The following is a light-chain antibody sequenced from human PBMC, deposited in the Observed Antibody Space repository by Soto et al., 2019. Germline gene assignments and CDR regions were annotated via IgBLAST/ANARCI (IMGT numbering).Light chain of an antibody. V-gene: IGKV3D-15*01. CDR2: GAS. CDR3: QQFRNWPWT. Sequence: EIVLTQSPGTLSVSPGDRVTLSCRASQSISINLAWYQHKPGQAPRLLIHGASTRATGVPARISGSGSGTEFTLTFSSLQSEDFAVYYCQQFRNWPWTFGQGTKVDIK. J-gene: IGKJ1*01. CDR1: QSISIN.